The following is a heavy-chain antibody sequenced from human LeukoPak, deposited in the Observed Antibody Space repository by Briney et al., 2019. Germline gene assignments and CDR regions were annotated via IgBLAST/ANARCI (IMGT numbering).Heavy chain of an antibody. CDR2: ISYDGSNK. CDR1: GFTFSSYA. V-gene: IGHV3-30*04. CDR3: AKDRSSIAARPGYH. D-gene: IGHD6-6*01. Sequence: PGGSLRLSCAASGFTFSSYAMHWVRQAPGKGLEWVAVISYDGSNKYYADSVKGRFTISRDNSKNTLYLQMNSLRAEDTVVYYCAKDRSSIAARPGYHWGQGTLATVSS. J-gene: IGHJ1*01.